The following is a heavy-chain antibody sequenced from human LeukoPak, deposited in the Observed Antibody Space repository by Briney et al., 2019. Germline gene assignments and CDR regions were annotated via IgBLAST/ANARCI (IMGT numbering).Heavy chain of an antibody. CDR3: ARHLGLGRRPASGYFDY. D-gene: IGHD3-3*01. J-gene: IGHJ4*02. V-gene: IGHV1-69*13. Sequence: SVKVSCKASGGTFSSYAISWVRQAPGQGLEWMGGIIPIFGTANYAQKFQGRVTITADESTSTAYMELSSLRSEDTAVYYCARHLGLGRRPASGYFDYWGQGTLVTVSS. CDR2: IIPIFGTA. CDR1: GGTFSSYA.